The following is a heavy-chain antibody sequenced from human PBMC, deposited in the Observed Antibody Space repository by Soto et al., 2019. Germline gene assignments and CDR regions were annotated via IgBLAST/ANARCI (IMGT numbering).Heavy chain of an antibody. Sequence: QVQLVESGGGLVKPGGSLRLSCAASGFTFSDYYMSWIRQAPGKGLEWVSYISTSDSIYYADSVKGRFTISRDNAKNSLYLQMNSLRAEDTAVYYFARDLGYSDSSGYFDYWGQGTLVTVSS. CDR2: ISTSDSI. CDR1: GFTFSDYY. V-gene: IGHV3-11*01. J-gene: IGHJ4*02. D-gene: IGHD3-22*01. CDR3: ARDLGYSDSSGYFDY.